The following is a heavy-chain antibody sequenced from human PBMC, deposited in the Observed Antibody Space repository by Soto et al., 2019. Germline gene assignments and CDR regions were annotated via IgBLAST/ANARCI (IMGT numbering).Heavy chain of an antibody. J-gene: IGHJ3*02. D-gene: IGHD2-2*01. CDR3: AKFRGVNDIVVVPFDI. CDR1: GFTFSSYA. CDR2: ISGSGGST. V-gene: IGHV3-23*01. Sequence: GGSLRLSCAASGFTFSSYAMSWVRQAPGKGLEWVSAISGSGGSTYYADSVKGRFTISRDNSKNTLYLQMNSLRAEDTAVYYCAKFRGVNDIVVVPFDIWGQGTTVTVS.